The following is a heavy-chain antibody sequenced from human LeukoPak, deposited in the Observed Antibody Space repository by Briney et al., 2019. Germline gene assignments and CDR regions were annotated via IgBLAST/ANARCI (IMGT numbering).Heavy chain of an antibody. Sequence: GGSLRLSCAASGFTFSSYAMSWVRQAPGKGLEWVSYISSSSSTIYYADSVKGRFTISRDNAKNSLYLQMNSLRDEDTAVYYCARDRYSSGWYGDYWGQGTLVTVSS. CDR1: GFTFSSYA. CDR2: ISSSSSTI. CDR3: ARDRYSSGWYGDY. J-gene: IGHJ4*02. V-gene: IGHV3-48*02. D-gene: IGHD6-19*01.